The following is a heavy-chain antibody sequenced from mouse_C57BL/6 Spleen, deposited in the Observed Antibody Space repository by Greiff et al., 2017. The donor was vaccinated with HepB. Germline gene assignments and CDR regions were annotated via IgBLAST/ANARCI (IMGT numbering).Heavy chain of an antibody. Sequence: EVKLVESGGGLVKPGGSLKLSCAASGFTFSDYGMHWVRQAPEKGLEWVAYISSGSSTIYYADTVKGGFTISRDNAKNTLFLQMTSLRSEDTAMYYCARRLFFDYWGQGTTLTVSS. CDR3: ARRLFFDY. CDR1: GFTFSDYG. V-gene: IGHV5-17*01. J-gene: IGHJ2*01. CDR2: ISSGSSTI.